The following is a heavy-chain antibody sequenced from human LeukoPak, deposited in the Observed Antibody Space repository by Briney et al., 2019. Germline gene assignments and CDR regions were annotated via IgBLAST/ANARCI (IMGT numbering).Heavy chain of an antibody. J-gene: IGHJ1*01. CDR2: ISCSGGST. CDR3: AKDYYGSGTLPQTFQH. CDR1: GFTFSSYA. Sequence: GGSLRLSCAASGFTFSSYAMSWVRQAPGKGLEWVSAISCSGGSTYYADSVKGRFTISRDNSKNTLYLQMNSLRDEGTAVYYCAKDYYGSGTLPQTFQHWGQGTLVTVSS. D-gene: IGHD3-10*01. V-gene: IGHV3-23*01.